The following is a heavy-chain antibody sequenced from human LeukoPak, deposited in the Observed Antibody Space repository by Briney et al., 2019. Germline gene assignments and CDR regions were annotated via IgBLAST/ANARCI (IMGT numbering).Heavy chain of an antibody. V-gene: IGHV1-2*02. J-gene: IGHJ4*02. Sequence: ASVKVSCKASGYTFTGYYVHWVRQAPGQGLEWMGWINPNSGGTNYALKLQGRVTMTRDTSISTAYMELSRLRSDDTAVYYCARGDHYDILTGYQTPSHLSDYWGQGTLVTVSS. CDR2: INPNSGGT. CDR3: ARGDHYDILTGYQTPSHLSDY. CDR1: GYTFTGYY. D-gene: IGHD3-9*01.